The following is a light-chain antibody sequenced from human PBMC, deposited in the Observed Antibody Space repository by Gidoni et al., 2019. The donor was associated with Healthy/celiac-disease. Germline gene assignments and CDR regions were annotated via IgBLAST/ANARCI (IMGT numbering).Light chain of an antibody. CDR2: AAS. J-gene: IGKJ1*01. CDR3: QQSYSTPWT. CDR1: QSISSY. Sequence: DIQMPQSPSSLSASVGDRVTLTCRASQSISSYLNWYQQKPGKAPKLLIYAASSLQSGVPSRFSVSGSGTDFTLTISSLQPEDFATYYCQQSYSTPWTFGQGTKVEIK. V-gene: IGKV1-39*01.